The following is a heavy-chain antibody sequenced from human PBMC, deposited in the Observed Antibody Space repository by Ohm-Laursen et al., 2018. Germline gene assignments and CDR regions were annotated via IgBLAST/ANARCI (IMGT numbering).Heavy chain of an antibody. CDR3: ARDVAHGGYGFGMDV. Sequence: SLRLSCAASGFTFSTFAMSWVRQAPGKGLEWVSVIRPSGGSTLYADSVKGRFTISRDDAKNSLYLQVNSLRAEDTAVYYCARDVAHGGYGFGMDVWGQGTTVTVSS. J-gene: IGHJ6*02. D-gene: IGHD5-12*01. V-gene: IGHV3-23*01. CDR1: GFTFSTFA. CDR2: IRPSGGST.